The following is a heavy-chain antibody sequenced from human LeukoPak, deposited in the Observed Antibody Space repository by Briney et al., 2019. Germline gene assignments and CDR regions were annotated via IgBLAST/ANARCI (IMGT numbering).Heavy chain of an antibody. CDR3: AREGPYYDSSGYYLIRYWFDP. CDR1: GFTFSTYS. V-gene: IGHV3-30-3*01. J-gene: IGHJ5*02. CDR2: VSYDGSNK. Sequence: GGSLRLSCAASGFTFSTYSMHWVRQAPGKGLEWVAIVSYDGSNKYHADSVKGRFTISRDNSKNTLYLQMNGLGAEDTAVYYCAREGPYYDSSGYYLIRYWFDPWGQGTLVTVSS. D-gene: IGHD3-22*01.